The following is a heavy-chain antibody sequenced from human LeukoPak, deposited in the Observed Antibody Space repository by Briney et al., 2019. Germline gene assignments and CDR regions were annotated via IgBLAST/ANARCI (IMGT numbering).Heavy chain of an antibody. J-gene: IGHJ6*04. CDR1: GFTFSSYW. V-gene: IGHV3-7*01. CDR3: AELGITMTGGV. D-gene: IGHD3-10*02. Sequence: PGGSLRLSCAASGFTFSSYWMSWVRQAPGKGLEWVANIKQDGSEKDYVDSVKGRFTISRDNAKNSLYLQMNSLRAEDTAVYYCAELGITMTGGVWGKGTTVTISS. CDR2: IKQDGSEK.